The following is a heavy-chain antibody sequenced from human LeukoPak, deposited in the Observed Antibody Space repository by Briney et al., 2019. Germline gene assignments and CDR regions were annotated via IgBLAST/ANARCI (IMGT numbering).Heavy chain of an antibody. CDR3: AKGSGWYV. CDR1: GFTFSSSS. V-gene: IGHV3-23*01. D-gene: IGHD6-19*01. J-gene: IGHJ4*02. Sequence: PGGSLRLSCAASGFTFSSSSMSWVRQAPGKGLEWVSVISGSGGSTDYADSVKGRFTISRDNSKNTLYLQINSLRAEDTAVYYCAKGSGWYVRGQGTLVTVSS. CDR2: ISGSGGST.